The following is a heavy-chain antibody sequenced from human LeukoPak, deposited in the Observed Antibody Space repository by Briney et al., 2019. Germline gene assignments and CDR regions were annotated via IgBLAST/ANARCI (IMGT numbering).Heavy chain of an antibody. Sequence: SETLSLTCTVSGGSISSYYWSWIRQPAGKGLEWIGRIYTSVSTNYNPSLKSRVTMSVDTSKNQFSLKLSSVTAADTAVYYCARAGYSSPGEVDYYMDVWGKGTTVTVSS. D-gene: IGHD6-13*01. V-gene: IGHV4-4*07. J-gene: IGHJ6*03. CDR2: IYTSVST. CDR3: ARAGYSSPGEVDYYMDV. CDR1: GGSISSYY.